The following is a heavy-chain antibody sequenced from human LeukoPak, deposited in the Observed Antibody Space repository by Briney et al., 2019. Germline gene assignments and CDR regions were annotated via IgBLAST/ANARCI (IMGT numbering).Heavy chain of an antibody. CDR1: GGSISSSSYY. CDR3: ARFMITSGGETLYYFDY. J-gene: IGHJ4*02. Sequence: SETLSLTCTVSGGSISSSSYYWGWIRQPPGKGLEWIGSIYYSGSTYYNPSLKSRVTISVDTSKNQFSLKLSSVTAADTAVYYCARFMITSGGETLYYFDYWGQGTLVTVSS. V-gene: IGHV4-39*01. CDR2: IYYSGST. D-gene: IGHD3-16*01.